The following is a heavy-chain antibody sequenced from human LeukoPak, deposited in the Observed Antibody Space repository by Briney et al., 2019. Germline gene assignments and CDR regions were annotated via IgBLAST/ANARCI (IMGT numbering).Heavy chain of an antibody. Sequence: SETLSLTCAVYGGSFSGYYWSWIRQPPAKGLQWIGEINHSGSTNYNPSLKSRVTMSVDTSKNQFSLKLSSVTAAGTAVYYCARWTTVTRAFDYWGQGTLVTVSS. D-gene: IGHD4-17*01. CDR1: GGSFSGYY. V-gene: IGHV4-34*01. CDR3: ARWTTVTRAFDY. CDR2: INHSGST. J-gene: IGHJ4*02.